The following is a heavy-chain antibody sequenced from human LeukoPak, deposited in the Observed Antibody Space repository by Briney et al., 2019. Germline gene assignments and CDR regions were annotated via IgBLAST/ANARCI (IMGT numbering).Heavy chain of an antibody. CDR2: LTGSGVST. CDR3: AKWRGSSSYFDY. D-gene: IGHD6-13*01. J-gene: IGHJ4*02. Sequence: GGSLRLSCAASRFTFSAYGMSWVRQAPGKGLEWVSALTGSGVSTYYIDSVKGRFTISRDNSKNTLYLQMNSLRAEDTAVYYCAKWRGSSSYFDYWGQGTLVTVSS. V-gene: IGHV3-23*01. CDR1: RFTFSAYG.